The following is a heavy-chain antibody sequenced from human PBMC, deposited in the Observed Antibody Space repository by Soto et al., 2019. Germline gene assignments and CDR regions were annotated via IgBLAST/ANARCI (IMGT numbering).Heavy chain of an antibody. CDR3: ARQDYYDTSGSFYGMDV. CDR1: GFTFSSYW. V-gene: IGHV3-7*04. D-gene: IGHD3-22*01. J-gene: IGHJ6*02. Sequence: GGSLRLSCAASGFTFSSYWMSWVRQAPGKGLEWVANIREDGSQKFYLDSVKGRITISRDNAKKSLYLQMNSLRAEDTGVYYCARQDYYDTSGSFYGMDVWGQGTTVTVSS. CDR2: IREDGSQK.